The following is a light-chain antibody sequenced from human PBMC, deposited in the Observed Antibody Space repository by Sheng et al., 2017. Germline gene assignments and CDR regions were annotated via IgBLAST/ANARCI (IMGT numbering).Light chain of an antibody. Sequence: DIQMTQSPSTLSASVGDRVTITCRASQSVTDWVAWYQQRPGKAPTLLLYKASTLQTGVPSRFSGSGSGTEFTLTISNLQPEDFATYYCQQYNSYWTFGQGTKVEIK. J-gene: IGKJ1*01. V-gene: IGKV1-5*03. CDR2: KAS. CDR3: QQYNSYWT. CDR1: QSVTDW.